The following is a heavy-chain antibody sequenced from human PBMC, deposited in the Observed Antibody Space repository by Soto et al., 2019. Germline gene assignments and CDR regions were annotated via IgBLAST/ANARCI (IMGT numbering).Heavy chain of an antibody. D-gene: IGHD2-2*01. V-gene: IGHV3-23*01. CDR3: AKDASVVPAATFHY. Sequence: GGSLRLSCAASGFTFSSYAMNWVRQAPGKGLEWVSGISASDGTTNYADSVKGRFTISRDNSKNTVFLQMDNLRAEDTAIYYCAKDASVVPAATFHYWGQGTLVTVSS. CDR2: ISASDGTT. J-gene: IGHJ4*02. CDR1: GFTFSSYA.